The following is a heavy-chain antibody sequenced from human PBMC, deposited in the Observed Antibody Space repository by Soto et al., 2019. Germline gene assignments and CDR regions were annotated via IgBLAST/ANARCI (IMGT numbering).Heavy chain of an antibody. CDR3: AAVAVELKLDGFLDY. J-gene: IGHJ4*02. CDR1: VVTFSSYA. D-gene: IGHD6-19*01. V-gene: IGHV3-23*01. CDR2: ISGSGGST. Sequence: VGSLRLSCAASVVTFSSYAMSWVRQAPGKGLEWVSAISGSGGSTYYADSVKGRFTIARDNSKNTLYLQMNSLRAEDTAVYYCAAVAVELKLDGFLDYWGQGTLVTVSS.